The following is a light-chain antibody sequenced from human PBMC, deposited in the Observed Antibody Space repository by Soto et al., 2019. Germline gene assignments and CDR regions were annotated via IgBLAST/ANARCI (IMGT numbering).Light chain of an antibody. J-gene: IGLJ3*02. V-gene: IGLV1-40*01. Sequence: QSVLTQPPSVSGAPGQRVTISCTESSPNIGAGYVVHWYQQLPGTAPKLLIYGNSNRPSGVPDRFSGSKSGTSASLAITGLQAEDEADYYCQSYDSSLSGWVFGGGTKLTVL. CDR3: QSYDSSLSGWV. CDR1: SPNIGAGYV. CDR2: GNS.